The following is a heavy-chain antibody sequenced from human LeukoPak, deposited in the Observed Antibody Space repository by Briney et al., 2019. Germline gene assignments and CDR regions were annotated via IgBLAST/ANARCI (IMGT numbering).Heavy chain of an antibody. J-gene: IGHJ1*01. CDR3: ASTLQTIAMAGGLVEFFQN. Sequence: SVKVSCKASGGTFSSYAISWVRQAPGQGLEWMGGIIPIFGTANYAQKFQGRVTITTDESTSTAYMELSSLRSDDTAVYYCASTLQTIAMAGGLVEFFQNWGQGTLVTVSS. D-gene: IGHD6-19*01. CDR2: IIPIFGTA. CDR1: GGTFSSYA. V-gene: IGHV1-69*05.